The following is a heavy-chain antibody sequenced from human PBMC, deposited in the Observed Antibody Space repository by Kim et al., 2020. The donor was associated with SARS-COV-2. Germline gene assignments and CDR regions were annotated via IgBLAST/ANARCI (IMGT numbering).Heavy chain of an antibody. CDR2: STI. V-gene: IGHV3-48*02. CDR3: ARVRGGANDY. J-gene: IGHJ4*02. D-gene: IGHD3-16*01. Sequence: STIVYADSVKGRFTIYRDNAKNSLYLQMNSLRDEDTAVYYCARVRGGANDYWGQGTLVTVSS.